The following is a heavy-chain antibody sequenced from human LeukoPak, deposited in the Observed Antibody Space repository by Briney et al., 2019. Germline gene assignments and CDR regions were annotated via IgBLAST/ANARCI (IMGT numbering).Heavy chain of an antibody. CDR2: IYHSAST. CDR3: ASIASYGSGSFPFDY. Sequence: SETLSLTCTVSGYSISSGYYWGWIRQPPGKGLERIGSIYHSASTYYNPSLKSRVTTSVDTSKNQFSLKLSSVTAADTAVYYCASIASYGSGSFPFDYWGQGTLVTVSS. J-gene: IGHJ4*02. CDR1: GYSISSGYY. V-gene: IGHV4-38-2*02. D-gene: IGHD3-10*01.